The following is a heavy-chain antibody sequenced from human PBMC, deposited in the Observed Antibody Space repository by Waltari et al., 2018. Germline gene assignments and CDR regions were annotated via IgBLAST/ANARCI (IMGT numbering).Heavy chain of an antibody. CDR1: GGSISSHY. Sequence: QVQLQESGPGLVKPSETLSLTCTVPGGSISSHYWSWIRQPPGKGLEWIGYIYYSGSTNYNPSLKSRVTISVDTSKNQFSLKLSSVTAADTAVYYCARVLSGYGSGSYVEYWGQGTLVTVSS. D-gene: IGHD3-10*01. J-gene: IGHJ4*02. CDR3: ARVLSGYGSGSYVEY. V-gene: IGHV4-59*11. CDR2: IYYSGST.